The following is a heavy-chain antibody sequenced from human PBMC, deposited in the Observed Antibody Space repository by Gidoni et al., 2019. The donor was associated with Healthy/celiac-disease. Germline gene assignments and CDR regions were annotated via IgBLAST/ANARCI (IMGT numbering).Heavy chain of an antibody. Sequence: QVQLVESGGGVVQPGRSLRLSCAASGFTFSSYAMHWVRQAPGKGLEWVAVISYDGSNKYYADSVKGRFTISRDNSNNTLYLQMNSLRAEDTAVYYCAREPIVVVPAAPHYYYYMDVWGKGTTVTVSS. CDR3: AREPIVVVPAAPHYYYYMDV. D-gene: IGHD2-2*01. CDR1: GFTFSSYA. J-gene: IGHJ6*03. V-gene: IGHV3-30-3*01. CDR2: ISYDGSNK.